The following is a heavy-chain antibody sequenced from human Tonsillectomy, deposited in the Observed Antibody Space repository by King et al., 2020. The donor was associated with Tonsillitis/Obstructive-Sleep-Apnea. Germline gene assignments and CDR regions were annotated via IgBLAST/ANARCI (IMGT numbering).Heavy chain of an antibody. CDR2: IYWDDDK. CDR1: GFSLSTSEVG. J-gene: IGHJ3*02. Sequence: ITLKESGPTLVKPTQTLTLTCTFSGFSLSTSEVGVAWIRQPPGKALEWLAVIYWDDDKRYNPSLRSRLTITKDTSKNQVVLTMTNMDPVDTGTYYCANSLHYHGNWDNGVLVIWGQGTVVTVSS. CDR3: ANSLHYHGNWDNGVLVI. V-gene: IGHV2-5*02. D-gene: IGHD4-23*01.